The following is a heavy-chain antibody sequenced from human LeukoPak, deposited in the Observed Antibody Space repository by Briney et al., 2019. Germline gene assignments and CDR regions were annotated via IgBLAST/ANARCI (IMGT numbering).Heavy chain of an antibody. CDR3: ARSEMATIYYFDY. CDR2: INPSGGST. J-gene: IGHJ4*02. Sequence: APVKVSCTASGYTFTSYYMHWVRQAPGQGLEWMGIINPSGGSTSYAQKFQGRVTMTRDTSTSTVYMELSSLRSEDTAVYYCARSEMATIYYFDYWGQGTLVTVSS. D-gene: IGHD5-24*01. CDR1: GYTFTSYY. V-gene: IGHV1-46*01.